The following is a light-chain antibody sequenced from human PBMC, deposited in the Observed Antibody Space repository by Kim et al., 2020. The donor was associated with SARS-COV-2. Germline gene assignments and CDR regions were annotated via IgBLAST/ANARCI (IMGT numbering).Light chain of an antibody. J-gene: IGLJ2*01. Sequence: QSALTQPRSVSGSLGQSVTIACSGTGSDVGYYNYVSWYQHHPGKAPRLIIYDVTKRPSGVPDRFPGSKSDNTASLTISGLQAEDEGDYYCCSYTGSYTFIFGGGTQLTVL. V-gene: IGLV2-11*01. CDR1: GSDVGYYNY. CDR3: CSYTGSYTFI. CDR2: DVT.